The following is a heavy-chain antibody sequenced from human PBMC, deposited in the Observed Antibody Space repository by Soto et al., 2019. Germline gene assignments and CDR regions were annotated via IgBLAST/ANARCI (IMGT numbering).Heavy chain of an antibody. CDR3: AKGSLIVVVPAAIRDFDY. Sequence: SLRPSCASPGFTFCSYSLSWVRPASGEGLEWVSAISGSGGSTYYADSVKGRFTISRDNSKNTLYLQMNSLRAEDTAVYYCAKGSLIVVVPAAIRDFDYWGQGTLVTVSS. D-gene: IGHD2-2*01. CDR1: GFTFCSYS. CDR2: ISGSGGST. J-gene: IGHJ4*02. V-gene: IGHV3-23*01.